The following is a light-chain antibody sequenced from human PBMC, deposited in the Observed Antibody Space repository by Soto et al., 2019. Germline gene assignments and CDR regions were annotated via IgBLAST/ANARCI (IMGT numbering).Light chain of an antibody. CDR2: GAS. CDR1: QSVSSYY. Sequence: EIMLTQSPGTLSLSTGERATLSCRASQSVSSYYLAWYQQKPGQASRLLIYGASSRATGIPDRFNGSGSGTDFTLTISRLEPEDFAVYYCQQYGSSPRTFGQGTKVDI. V-gene: IGKV3-20*01. J-gene: IGKJ1*01. CDR3: QQYGSSPRT.